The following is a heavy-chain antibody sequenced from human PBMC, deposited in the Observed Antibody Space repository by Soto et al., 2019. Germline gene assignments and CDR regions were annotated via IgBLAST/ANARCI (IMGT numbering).Heavy chain of an antibody. J-gene: IGHJ4*02. D-gene: IGHD5-12*01. V-gene: IGHV1-69*01. CDR2: IIPIFGTA. CDR1: GGTFSSYA. CDR3: AREVAIGSHIGY. Sequence: QGQLVQSGAEVNKPGSSVKVSCKASGGTFSSYAISWVRQAPGQGLEWRGGIIPIFGTANYAQKFQGRVTITGDESTSTASMERSSLRSEDKAVYYCAREVAIGSHIGYWGQGTLVTVSS.